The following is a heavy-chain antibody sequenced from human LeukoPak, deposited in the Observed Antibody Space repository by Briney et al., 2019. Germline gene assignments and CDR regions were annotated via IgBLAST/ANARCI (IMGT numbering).Heavy chain of an antibody. V-gene: IGHV3-30*02. CDR1: GFTFSSYG. Sequence: PGGSLRLSCAASGFTFSSYGMHWVRQAPGKGLEWVAFIRYDGSNKYYADSVKGRFTISRDNSKNTLYLQMNSLRAEDTAVYYCAKENGWFGESLFDYWGQGTLVTVSS. CDR3: AKENGWFGESLFDY. J-gene: IGHJ4*02. CDR2: IRYDGSNK. D-gene: IGHD3-10*01.